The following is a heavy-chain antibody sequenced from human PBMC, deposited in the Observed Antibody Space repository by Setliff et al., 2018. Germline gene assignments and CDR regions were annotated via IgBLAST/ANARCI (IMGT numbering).Heavy chain of an antibody. CDR3: SRLVRFCTRTSCQRLSGGEF. J-gene: IGHJ4*02. Sequence: ASVKVSCKTSGYTFDDYGIAWVRQAPGQGLEWMGWISAHSGNAYYTPKLHGRVTLTTDTSTSTAYMELRSLGSDDTAVYYCSRLVRFCTRTSCQRLSGGEFWGQGTLVTVSS. D-gene: IGHD2-8*01. V-gene: IGHV1-18*01. CDR1: GYTFDDYG. CDR2: ISAHSGNA.